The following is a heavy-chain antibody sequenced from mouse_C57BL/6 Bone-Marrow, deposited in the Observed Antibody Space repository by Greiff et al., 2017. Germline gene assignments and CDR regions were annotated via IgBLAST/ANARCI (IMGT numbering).Heavy chain of an antibody. D-gene: IGHD2-2*01. V-gene: IGHV5-6*01. CDR1: GFTFSSYG. CDR3: ARRRLAWFAY. CDR2: ISSGGSYT. Sequence: EVQVVESGGDLVKPGGSLKLSCAASGFTFSSYGMSWVRQTPDKRLEWVATISSGGSYTYYPDSVKGRFTISRDNAKNTLYLQMSSLMSEDTAMYYCARRRLAWFAYWGQGTLVAVSA. J-gene: IGHJ3*01.